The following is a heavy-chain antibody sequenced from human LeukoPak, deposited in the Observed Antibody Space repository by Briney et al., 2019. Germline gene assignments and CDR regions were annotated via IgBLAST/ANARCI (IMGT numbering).Heavy chain of an antibody. V-gene: IGHV1-58*02. CDR1: GFTFTSSA. J-gene: IGHJ6*02. D-gene: IGHD6-13*01. CDR3: AAGRIAAAGIVGADYYYGMDV. CDR2: IVVGSGNT. Sequence: TSVKVSCKASGFTFTSSAMQWVRQARGQGLEWIGWIVVGSGNTNYAQKFQERVTITRDMSTSTAYMELSILRSEDTAVYYCAAGRIAAAGIVGADYYYGMDVWGQGTTVTVSS.